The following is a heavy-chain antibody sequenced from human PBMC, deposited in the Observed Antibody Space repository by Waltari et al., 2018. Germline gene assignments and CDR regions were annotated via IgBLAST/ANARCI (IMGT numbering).Heavy chain of an antibody. D-gene: IGHD6-13*01. CDR1: GGTISSYA. V-gene: IGHV1-69*01. Sequence: QVQLVQSGAEVKKPGSSVKVFCKASGGTISSYAFSWVRQAPGQGLEWMGGIMPMFGTANYAQKFQGRVTITADESTNTAYMELSSLRSEDTAVFYCAGGIAEAEGDLLEYWGQGTLVTVSS. J-gene: IGHJ4*02. CDR2: IMPMFGTA. CDR3: AGGIAEAEGDLLEY.